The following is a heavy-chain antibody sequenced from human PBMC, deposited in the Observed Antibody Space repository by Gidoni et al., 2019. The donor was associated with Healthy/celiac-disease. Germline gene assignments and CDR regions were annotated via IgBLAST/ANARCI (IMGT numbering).Heavy chain of an antibody. V-gene: IGHV4-34*01. J-gene: IGHJ6*02. CDR2: INHSGST. Sequence: QVQLQQWGAGLLKPSETLSLTCAVYGGSFSGYYWSWIRPPPGKGLEWIGEINHSGSTNYNPSLTSRVTISVDTSKNQFSLKLSSVTAADTAVYYCARSASRTVVVAAPMDVWGQGTTVTVSS. D-gene: IGHD2-15*01. CDR1: GGSFSGYY. CDR3: ARSASRTVVVAAPMDV.